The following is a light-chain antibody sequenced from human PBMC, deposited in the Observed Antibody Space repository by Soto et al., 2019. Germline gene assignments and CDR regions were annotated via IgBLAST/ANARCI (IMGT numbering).Light chain of an antibody. J-gene: IGKJ1*01. V-gene: IGKV1-5*03. CDR1: QSISSW. CDR2: KAS. CDR3: QQYGSSRWT. Sequence: DIQMTQSPSTLSASVGDRVTITCRASQSISSWLAWYQQKPGKAPKLLIYKASSLESEVPSRFSGSGSGTDFTLTISRLEPEDFAVYYCQQYGSSRWTFGQGTKVDIK.